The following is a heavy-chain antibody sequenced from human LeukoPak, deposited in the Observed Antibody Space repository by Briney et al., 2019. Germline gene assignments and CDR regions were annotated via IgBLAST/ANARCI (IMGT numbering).Heavy chain of an antibody. V-gene: IGHV1-18*01. CDR1: GYTFTNYG. D-gene: IGHD6-6*01. CDR3: ARDRGSSEDYGLDV. J-gene: IGHJ6*02. Sequence: ASVKVFCKASGYTFTNYGISWVRQAPGQGLEWMGWISTYNGNTYYAQKVQGRVTMTTDTSTSTVFMELRNLRSDDSAVYYCARDRGSSEDYGLDVWGHGTTVTVSS. CDR2: ISTYNGNT.